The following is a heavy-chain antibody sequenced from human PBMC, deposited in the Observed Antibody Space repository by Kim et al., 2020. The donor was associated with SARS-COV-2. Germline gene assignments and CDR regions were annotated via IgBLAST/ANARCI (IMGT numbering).Heavy chain of an antibody. Sequence: ASVKVSCKASGYTFTSYGISWVRQAPGQGLEWMGWISAYNGNTNYAQKLQGRVTMTTDTSTSTAYMELRSLRSDDTAVYYCAREGYDFWSGYYPDDYWGQGTLVTVSS. J-gene: IGHJ4*02. CDR3: AREGYDFWSGYYPDDY. D-gene: IGHD3-3*01. CDR1: GYTFTSYG. CDR2: ISAYNGNT. V-gene: IGHV1-18*04.